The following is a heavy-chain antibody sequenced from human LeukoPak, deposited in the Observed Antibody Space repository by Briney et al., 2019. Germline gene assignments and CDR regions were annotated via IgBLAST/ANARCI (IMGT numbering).Heavy chain of an antibody. V-gene: IGHV4-39*07. CDR2: IYYSGST. CDR3: ARGSYRGGYFDY. Sequence: SETLSLTCTVSGGSISSYYWGWIRQPPGKGLEWIGSIYYSGSTYYNPSLKSQVTISVDTSKNQFSLKLSSVTAADTAVYYCARGSYRGGYFDYWGQGTLVTVSS. CDR1: GGSISSYY. D-gene: IGHD1-26*01. J-gene: IGHJ4*02.